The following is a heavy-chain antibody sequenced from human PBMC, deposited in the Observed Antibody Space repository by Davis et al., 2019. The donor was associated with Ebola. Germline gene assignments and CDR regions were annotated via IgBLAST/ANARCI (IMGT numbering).Heavy chain of an antibody. D-gene: IGHD3-3*01. CDR2: ISSSGSTL. J-gene: IGHJ6*02. V-gene: IGHV3-48*03. CDR1: GFTFSSYE. CDR3: AREAYDFWSGYHYYYYGMDV. Sequence: GGSLRLSFAASGFTFSSYEMNWVRQAPGKGLEWVSYISSSGSTLYYADSVKGRFTTSRDNAKNSLYLQMNSLRAEDTAVYYCAREAYDFWSGYHYYYYGMDVWGQGTTVTVSS.